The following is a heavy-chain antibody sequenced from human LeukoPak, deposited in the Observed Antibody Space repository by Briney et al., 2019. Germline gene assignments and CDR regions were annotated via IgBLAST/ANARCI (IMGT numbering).Heavy chain of an antibody. Sequence: PGGSLRLSCAASGFIFSNYAMSWVRQAPGKGLEWVSAISGSGGRIYFADSVKGRFTISRDNSKNTLYLQMNSLRAEDTALYYCAKQSYCASTSCYGWDWYFDLWGRGTLVTVSS. CDR1: GFIFSNYA. CDR2: ISGSGGRI. D-gene: IGHD2-2*01. J-gene: IGHJ2*01. CDR3: AKQSYCASTSCYGWDWYFDL. V-gene: IGHV3-23*01.